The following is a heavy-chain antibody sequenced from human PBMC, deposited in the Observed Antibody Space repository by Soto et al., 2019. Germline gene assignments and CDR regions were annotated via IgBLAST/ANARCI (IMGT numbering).Heavy chain of an antibody. D-gene: IGHD4-17*01. CDR1: GFTFSGSA. V-gene: IGHV3-73*01. Sequence: GGSLRLSCAASGFTFSGSAMHWVRHAFGKGLEWVGRIRSKANSYATAYAASVKGRFTISRDDSKNTAYLQMNSLKTEDTAVYYCTSLPNLRTLQHFWGKGTTVTVSS. CDR3: TSLPNLRTLQHF. CDR2: IRSKANSYAT. J-gene: IGHJ6*04.